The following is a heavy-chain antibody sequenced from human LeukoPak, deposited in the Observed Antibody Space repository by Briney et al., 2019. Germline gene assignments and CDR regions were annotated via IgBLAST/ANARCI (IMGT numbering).Heavy chain of an antibody. CDR2: IYHSGST. J-gene: IGHJ4*02. CDR1: GGSISSSNW. Sequence: PSETLSLTCAVSGGSISSSNWWSWVRQPPGKGLEWIGEIYHSGSTNYNPSLKSRVTISVDKSKNQFSLKLSSVTAADTAVYYCARALYDSSGFVDYWGQGTLVTVSS. V-gene: IGHV4-4*02. D-gene: IGHD3-22*01. CDR3: ARALYDSSGFVDY.